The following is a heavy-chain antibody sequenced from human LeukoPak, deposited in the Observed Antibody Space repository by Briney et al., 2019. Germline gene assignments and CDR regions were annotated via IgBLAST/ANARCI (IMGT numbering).Heavy chain of an antibody. J-gene: IGHJ4*02. CDR2: IYYSGST. CDR3: ARGTYSKTYEY. Sequence: PSETLSLTCTVSGGSISSSSYYWGWIRQPPGKGLEWIGSIYYSGSTYYNPSLKSRVTISVDTSKNQFSLKLSSVTAADTAVYYCARGTYSKTYEYWGQGTLVTVSS. CDR1: GGSISSSSYY. D-gene: IGHD1-26*01. V-gene: IGHV4-39*01.